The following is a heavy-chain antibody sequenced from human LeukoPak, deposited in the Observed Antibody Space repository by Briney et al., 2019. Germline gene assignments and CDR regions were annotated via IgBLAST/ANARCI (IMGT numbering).Heavy chain of an antibody. CDR2: ISGSGGST. V-gene: IGHV3-23*01. CDR1: GFTFSSYA. CDR3: ARDLLVAVRLHYFDY. Sequence: GGSLRLSCAASGFTFSSYAMNWVRQASGKGLEWVSSISGSGGSTFYTDSVKGRFTISRDNAKNSLYLQMNSLRAEDTAVYYCARDLLVAVRLHYFDYWGQGTLVTVSS. D-gene: IGHD6-6*01. J-gene: IGHJ4*02.